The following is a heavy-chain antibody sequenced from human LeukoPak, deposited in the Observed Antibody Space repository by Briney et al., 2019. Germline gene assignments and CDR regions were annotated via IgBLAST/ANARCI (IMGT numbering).Heavy chain of an antibody. CDR2: IRSEAYGGTT. J-gene: IGHJ5*02. D-gene: IGHD3-10*01. Sequence: GGSLRLSCTASGFTFGDYAMSWFRQAPGKGLEWVGFIRSEAYGGTTEYAASVKGRFTISRDDSKSIAYVQMNSLKTEDTAVYYCTSQKDYYGSGSYWTFDPWGQGTLVTVSS. CDR3: TSQKDYYGSGSYWTFDP. V-gene: IGHV3-49*03. CDR1: GFTFGDYA.